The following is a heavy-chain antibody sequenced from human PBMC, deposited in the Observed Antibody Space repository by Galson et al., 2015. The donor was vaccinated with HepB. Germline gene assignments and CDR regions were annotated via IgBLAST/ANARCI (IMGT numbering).Heavy chain of an antibody. D-gene: IGHD6-19*01. V-gene: IGHV3-48*02. CDR2: ISRSSRIR. J-gene: IGHJ6*02. CDR3: ARDAGYASAWGLGDFAIDV. CDR1: GFSLSDYS. Sequence: SLRLSCAASGFSLSDYSLNWVRQAPGKGLEWISFISRSSRIRYYADSVEGRFTISRDSAKNSLYLQMNSLRDEDTAIYYCARDAGYASAWGLGDFAIDVWGQGTTVTVSS.